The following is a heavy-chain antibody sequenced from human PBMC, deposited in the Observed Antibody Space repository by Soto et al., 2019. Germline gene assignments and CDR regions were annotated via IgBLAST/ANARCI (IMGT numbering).Heavy chain of an antibody. J-gene: IGHJ4*02. CDR3: AKDRGGSWTFDS. CDR1: GFAFTTFN. CDR2: IAYDGSFK. V-gene: IGHV3-30*18. Sequence: QVQLVESGGGVVEPGRSLRLSCAASGFAFTTFNIHWVRQFPGKGLEWVAVIAYDGSFKTYADSVKGRFIVSRHNPKKMAYLEMNLVRHEDTAVYYCAKDRGGSWTFDSWGQGTLVTVSS. D-gene: IGHD2-15*01.